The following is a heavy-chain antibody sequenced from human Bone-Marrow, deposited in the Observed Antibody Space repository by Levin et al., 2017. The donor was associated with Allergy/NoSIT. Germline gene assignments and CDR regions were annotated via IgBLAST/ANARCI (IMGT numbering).Heavy chain of an antibody. CDR2: VSYTGTA. D-gene: IGHD3-16*01. CDR3: SRARVTTITWFNCFDP. J-gene: IGHJ5*02. Sequence: SETLSLTCSVSGGSINSGGYFWSWIRQHPGKGLEWIGYVSYTGTAYSNPSLRSRVSMSVDTSKNQFSLKLSSVTVADTAVYYCSRARVTTITWFNCFDPWGPGTLVTVSS. V-gene: IGHV4-31*03. CDR1: GGSINSGGYF.